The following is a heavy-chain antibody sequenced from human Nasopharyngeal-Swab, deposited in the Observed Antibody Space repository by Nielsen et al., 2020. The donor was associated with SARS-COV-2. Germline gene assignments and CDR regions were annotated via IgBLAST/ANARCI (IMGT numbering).Heavy chain of an antibody. D-gene: IGHD3-10*01. CDR1: GGSISSYY. V-gene: IGHV4-59*01. CDR2: IYYSGST. CDR3: ARVSHYGSGIYGYYYYYMDV. Sequence: GSLRLSCTVSGGSISSYYWSWIRQPPGKGLEWIGYIYYSGSTNYNPSLKSRVTISVDTSKNQFSLKLSSVTAADTAVYYCARVSHYGSGIYGYYYYYMDVWGKGTTVTVSS. J-gene: IGHJ6*03.